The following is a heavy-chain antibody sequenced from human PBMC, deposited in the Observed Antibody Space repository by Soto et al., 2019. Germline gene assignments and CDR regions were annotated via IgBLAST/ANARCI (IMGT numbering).Heavy chain of an antibody. V-gene: IGHV3-7*01. Sequence: GGSLRLSCAASGFTFSSYWMSWVRQAPGKGLEWVANIKQDGSEKYYVDSVKGRFTISRDNAKNSLYLQMNSLRAEDTAVYYCARDYGDSSGYYYSYWGQGTLVTVSS. CDR2: IKQDGSEK. J-gene: IGHJ4*02. D-gene: IGHD3-22*01. CDR1: GFTFSSYW. CDR3: ARDYGDSSGYYYSY.